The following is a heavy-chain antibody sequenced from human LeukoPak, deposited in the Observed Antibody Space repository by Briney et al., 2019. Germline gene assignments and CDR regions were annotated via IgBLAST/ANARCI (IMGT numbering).Heavy chain of an antibody. CDR3: ANGYCRGGRCSSGAH. CDR1: GFTFRSYG. V-gene: IGHV3-30*02. Sequence: TGGSLTLSCTGSGFTFRSYGMHWVRQAPGKGLEWVAYTRDDASKTWYGGSVKGRFTISRDNSKNTLYLHMNSVRGEDTAMYYCANGYCRGGRCSSGAHWGQGTLVTVSS. J-gene: IGHJ4*02. D-gene: IGHD2-15*01. CDR2: TRDDASKT.